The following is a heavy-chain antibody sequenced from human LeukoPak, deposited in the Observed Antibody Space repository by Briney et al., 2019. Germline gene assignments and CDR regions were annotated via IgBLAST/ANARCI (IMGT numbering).Heavy chain of an antibody. CDR1: GFSLSTYGVG. Sequence: ESGPTLVNPTQTLTLTCTFSGFSLSTYGVGVDWIRQPPGKALEWLALIYWDDNKRYSPSLKSRLTITKDTSKNQVVLTMTNMDPVDTATYYCARRNLATRFTHYDDAFDIWGQGTMVTVSS. CDR2: IYWDDNK. J-gene: IGHJ3*02. CDR3: ARRNLATRFTHYDDAFDI. V-gene: IGHV2-5*02. D-gene: IGHD5-12*01.